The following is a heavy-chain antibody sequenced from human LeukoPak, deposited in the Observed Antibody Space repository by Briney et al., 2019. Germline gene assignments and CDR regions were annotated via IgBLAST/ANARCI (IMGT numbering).Heavy chain of an antibody. CDR3: ARRTIFGVVTFDY. Sequence: ASVKVSCKASGYTFTSYGISWVRQAPGQGLEWMGWISGYTGNTNYAHKLQGRVTMTTDTSTSTADMELRSLRSDDTAVYYCARRTIFGVVTFDYWGQGTLVTVPS. D-gene: IGHD3-3*01. CDR2: ISGYTGNT. J-gene: IGHJ4*02. CDR1: GYTFTSYG. V-gene: IGHV1-18*01.